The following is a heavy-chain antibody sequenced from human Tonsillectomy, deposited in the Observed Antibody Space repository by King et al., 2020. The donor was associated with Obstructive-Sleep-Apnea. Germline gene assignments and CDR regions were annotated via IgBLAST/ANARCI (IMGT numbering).Heavy chain of an antibody. D-gene: IGHD2-15*01. Sequence: VQLVESGGGMVQPGGSMRLSCAASGFTFNTYAMSWVRQAQGKGLEWVSVITGRGGSTNYDTSVKGRLTICRDNSKNTGYLQMNSLRAEDTAVYYCAKDHKISLGYHGMDVWGQGTTVTVSS. CDR3: AKDHKISLGYHGMDV. V-gene: IGHV3-23*04. J-gene: IGHJ6*02. CDR2: ITGRGGST. CDR1: GFTFNTYA.